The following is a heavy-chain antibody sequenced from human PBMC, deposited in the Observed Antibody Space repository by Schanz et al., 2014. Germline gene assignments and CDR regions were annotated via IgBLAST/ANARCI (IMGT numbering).Heavy chain of an antibody. CDR1: GFDFNSYS. J-gene: IGHJ6*02. V-gene: IGHV3-23*04. CDR2: ISGSGGST. Sequence: VQLVESGGGLVQPGGSLRLSCEASGFDFNSYSMNWVRQVPGKGLEWVSAISGSGGSTYYADSVKGRFTISRDNSKNTLYLQMNSLSANDTAVFYCAKGMGYCSGGTCYDYYYYGLDVWGQGTTVTVSS. CDR3: AKGMGYCSGGTCYDYYYYGLDV. D-gene: IGHD2-15*01.